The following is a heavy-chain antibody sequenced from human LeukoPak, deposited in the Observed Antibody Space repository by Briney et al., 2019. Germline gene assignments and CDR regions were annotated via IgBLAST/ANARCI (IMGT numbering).Heavy chain of an antibody. V-gene: IGHV4-39*07. J-gene: IGHJ3*02. Sequence: SETLSLTCIVSVGSICSSSYYWGWVRQPPGEGLEWIGSINYSGRTYYNPSLKSRVTISVDTSKNQFFLNLSSVTAADTAVCYCARDDRNAFDIWGQGTMVTVSS. CDR2: INYSGRT. CDR1: VGSICSSSYY. D-gene: IGHD1-14*01. CDR3: ARDDRNAFDI.